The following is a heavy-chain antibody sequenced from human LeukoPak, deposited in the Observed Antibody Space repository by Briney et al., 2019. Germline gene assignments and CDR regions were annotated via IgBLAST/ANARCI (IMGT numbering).Heavy chain of an antibody. CDR3: ARAAIDFDY. CDR2: INSDGSST. V-gene: IGHV3-74*01. Sequence: GGSLRLSCAASGFTFSNYWMHWVRQAPGKGLVWVSRINSDGSSTTYADSVKGRFTISRDNAKNTLYLQMNSLRAEDTALYYCARAAIDFDYWGQGTLVTVSS. J-gene: IGHJ4*02. CDR1: GFTFSNYW.